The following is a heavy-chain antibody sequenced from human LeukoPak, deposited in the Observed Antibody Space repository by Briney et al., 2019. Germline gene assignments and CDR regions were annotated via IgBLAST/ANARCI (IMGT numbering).Heavy chain of an antibody. V-gene: IGHV3-30*03. J-gene: IGHJ4*02. CDR3: ARSSERKYYFDY. CDR2: ISYDGTSK. D-gene: IGHD3-22*01. Sequence: GGSLRLSCAASGFTFSNYGINWVRQAPGKGLEWVAVISYDGTSKYYADSVKGRFTISRDNSKNTLYLQMNSLRAEDTAVYYCARSSERKYYFDYWGQGTLVTVSS. CDR1: GFTFSNYG.